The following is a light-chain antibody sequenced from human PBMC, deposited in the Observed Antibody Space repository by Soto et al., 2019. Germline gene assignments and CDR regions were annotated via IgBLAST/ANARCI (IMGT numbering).Light chain of an antibody. CDR1: QTVNSR. J-gene: IGKJ1*01. CDR2: HTS. Sequence: EIVLTQSPATLSSSPGERATLSCRASQTVNSRLAWYQHKPGQAPRLLTYHTSNRATGIPARFSGSGSGTDFTLTISSLEPEDFAVYYCQQRNNWPWTFGQGTKVDIK. V-gene: IGKV3-11*01. CDR3: QQRNNWPWT.